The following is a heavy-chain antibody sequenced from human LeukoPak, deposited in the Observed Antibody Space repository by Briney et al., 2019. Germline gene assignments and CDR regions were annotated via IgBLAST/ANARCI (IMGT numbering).Heavy chain of an antibody. V-gene: IGHV1-18*04. CDR2: ISAYNGNT. J-gene: IGHJ4*02. CDR1: GYTFTSYG. Sequence: ASVKVSCKASGYTFTSYGISWVRQAPGQGLEWMGWISAYNGNTNYAQKLQGRVTMTTDTSTSTAYMELRSLRSDDTAVYYCAGVEITMVRGPDRVDYWGQGTLVTVSP. D-gene: IGHD3-10*01. CDR3: AGVEITMVRGPDRVDY.